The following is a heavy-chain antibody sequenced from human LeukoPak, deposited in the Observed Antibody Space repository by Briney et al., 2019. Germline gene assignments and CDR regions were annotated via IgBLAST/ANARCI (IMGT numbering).Heavy chain of an antibody. V-gene: IGHV4-34*01. J-gene: IGHJ4*02. CDR1: GGSFSGYY. D-gene: IGHD6-19*01. CDR2: INHSGST. Sequence: SETLSLTCAVYGGSFSGYYWSWIRQPPGKGLEWIGEINHSGSTNYNPSLKSRVTISVDTSKNQFSLKLTSVTAADTAAYYCARLEGIAVAGGYYFDYWGQGTLVTVSS. CDR3: ARLEGIAVAGGYYFDY.